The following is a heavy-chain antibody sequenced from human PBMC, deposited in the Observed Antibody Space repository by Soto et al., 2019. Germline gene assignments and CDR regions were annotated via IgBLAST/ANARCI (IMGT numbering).Heavy chain of an antibody. CDR3: ARRVSGYDFDYYYYYGMDV. V-gene: IGHV5-51*01. J-gene: IGHJ6*02. D-gene: IGHD5-12*01. CDR2: IYPGDSDT. CDR1: GYSFTSYW. Sequence: GESLKISCKGSGYSFTSYWIGWVRQMPGKGLEWMGIIYPGDSDTRYSPSFQGQVTISADKSISTAYLQWSSLKASDTAMYYCARRVSGYDFDYYYYYGMDVWGQGTTVTVSS.